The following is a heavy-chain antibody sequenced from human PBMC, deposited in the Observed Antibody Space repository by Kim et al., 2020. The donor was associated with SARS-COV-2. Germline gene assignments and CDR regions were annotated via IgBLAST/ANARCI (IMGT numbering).Heavy chain of an antibody. CDR2: INPSGGST. Sequence: ASVKVSCKASGYTFTSYYMHWVRQAPGQGLEWMGIINPSGGSTSYAQKFQGRVTMTRDTSTSTVYMELSSLRSEDTAVYYCARDTPREYCGGDCSYFDYWGQGTLVTVSS. D-gene: IGHD2-21*01. V-gene: IGHV1-46*01. J-gene: IGHJ4*02. CDR1: GYTFTSYY. CDR3: ARDTPREYCGGDCSYFDY.